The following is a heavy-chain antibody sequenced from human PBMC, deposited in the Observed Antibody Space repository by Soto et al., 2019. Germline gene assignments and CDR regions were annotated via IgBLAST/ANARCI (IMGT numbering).Heavy chain of an antibody. CDR1: GYSFTSYW. J-gene: IGHJ4*02. Sequence: EVQLVQSGAEVKKPGESLRISCKGSGYSFTSYWISWVRQMPGKGLEWMGRIDPSDSYTNYSPSFQGHVTISADKSISTAYLQWSSLKASDTAMYYCARLPAGMYYYDSSGYYVWGQGTLVTVSS. D-gene: IGHD3-22*01. V-gene: IGHV5-10-1*03. CDR2: IDPSDSYT. CDR3: ARLPAGMYYYDSSGYYV.